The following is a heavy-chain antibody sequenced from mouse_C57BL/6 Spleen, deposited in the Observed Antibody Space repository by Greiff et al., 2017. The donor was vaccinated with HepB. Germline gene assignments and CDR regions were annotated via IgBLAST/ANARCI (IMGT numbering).Heavy chain of an antibody. Sequence: EVQLQESGPGLVKPSQSLSLTCSVTGYSITSGYYWNWIRQFPGNTLEWMGYISYDGSNNYNPSLKNRISITRDTSKNQFFLKLNSVTTEDTATYYCARERIGNYEAYWGQGTLVTVSA. J-gene: IGHJ3*01. D-gene: IGHD2-1*01. V-gene: IGHV3-6*01. CDR2: ISYDGSN. CDR3: ARERIGNYEAY. CDR1: GYSITSGYY.